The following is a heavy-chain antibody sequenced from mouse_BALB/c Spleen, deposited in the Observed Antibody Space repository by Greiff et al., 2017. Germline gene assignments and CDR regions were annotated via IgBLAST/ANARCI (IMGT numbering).Heavy chain of an antibody. CDR1: GFTFSSYT. V-gene: IGHV5-6-4*01. J-gene: IGHJ2*01. CDR2: ISSGGSYT. Sequence: EVMLVESGGGLVKPGGSLKLSCAASGFTFSSYTMSWVRQTPEKRLEWVATISSGGSYTYYPDSVKGRFTISRDNAKNTLYLQMSSLKSEDTAMYYCTRGGRVFDYWGQGTTLTVSS. CDR3: TRGGRVFDY.